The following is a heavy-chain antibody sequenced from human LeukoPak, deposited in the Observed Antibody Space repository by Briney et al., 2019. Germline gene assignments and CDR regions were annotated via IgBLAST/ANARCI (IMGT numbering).Heavy chain of an antibody. CDR3: ASPYYYDSSGYPPGRHYFDY. CDR2: IIPIFGTA. Sequence: SVKVSCKASGGTFSSYAISWVRQAPGQGLEWMGGIIPIFGTANYAQKFQGRVTITADESTSTAYMELSSLRSEDTAVYYCASPYYYDSSGYPPGRHYFDYWGQGTLVTVSS. J-gene: IGHJ4*02. V-gene: IGHV1-69*13. D-gene: IGHD3-22*01. CDR1: GGTFSSYA.